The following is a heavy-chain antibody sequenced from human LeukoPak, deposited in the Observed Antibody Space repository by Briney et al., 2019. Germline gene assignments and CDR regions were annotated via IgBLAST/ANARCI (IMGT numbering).Heavy chain of an antibody. D-gene: IGHD3-10*01. CDR2: IHYSGST. Sequence: PSETLSLTCTVSGGSISSSSYYWSWIRQPPGKRLEWIGYIHYSGSTQYNPSLNSRVTITLHTSKNQFSLNLSSVTAADTAVYYCARHYGSGTYPLDYWGQGTLVTVSS. V-gene: IGHV4-61*05. CDR1: GGSISSSSYY. CDR3: ARHYGSGTYPLDY. J-gene: IGHJ4*02.